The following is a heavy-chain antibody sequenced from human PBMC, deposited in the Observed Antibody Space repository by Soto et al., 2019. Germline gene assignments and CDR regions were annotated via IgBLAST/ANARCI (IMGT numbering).Heavy chain of an antibody. D-gene: IGHD2-21*01. V-gene: IGHV1-2*02. J-gene: IGHJ3*02. Sequence: QVQLVQSGAEVKKPGASVKVSCEASGYTCTDYFIHWVRQAPGQGLEWIGWINPYSGGADLSQKFQGKVTMTRDTSLSTAYMEVSSLRSDDTAVFYCARLMHYSHSGGSSHSGFDMWGQGTLVTVSS. CDR3: ARLMHYSHSGGSSHSGFDM. CDR2: INPYSGGA. CDR1: GYTCTDYF.